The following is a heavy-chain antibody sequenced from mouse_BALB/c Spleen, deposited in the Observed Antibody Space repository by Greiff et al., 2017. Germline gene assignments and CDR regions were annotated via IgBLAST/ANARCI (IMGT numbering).Heavy chain of an antibody. CDR1: GFTFSSFG. Sequence: EVKLVESGGGLVQPGGSRKLSCAASGFTFSSFGMHWVRQAPEKGLEWVAYISSGSSTIYYADTVKGRFTISRDNPKNTLFLQMTSLRSEDTAMYYCARRGGYDRGGYAMDYWGQGTSVTVSS. J-gene: IGHJ4*01. CDR3: ARRGGYDRGGYAMDY. CDR2: ISSGSSTI. V-gene: IGHV5-17*02. D-gene: IGHD2-2*01.